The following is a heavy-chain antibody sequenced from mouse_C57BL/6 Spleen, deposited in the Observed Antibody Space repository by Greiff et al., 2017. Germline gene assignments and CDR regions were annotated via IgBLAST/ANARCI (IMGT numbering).Heavy chain of an antibody. D-gene: IGHD2-4*01. J-gene: IGHJ2*01. V-gene: IGHV1-64*01. CDR3: ARSGYDYDGYYFGY. CDR1: GYTFTSYW. CDR2: IHPNSGST. Sequence: VQLQQPGAELVKPGASVKLSCKASGYTFTSYWMHWVKQRPGQGLEWIGMIHPNSGSTNYNEKFKSKDTLTVDKSSSTAYMQLSSLTSEDSAVYYWARSGYDYDGYYFGYWGKGTTLSVAT.